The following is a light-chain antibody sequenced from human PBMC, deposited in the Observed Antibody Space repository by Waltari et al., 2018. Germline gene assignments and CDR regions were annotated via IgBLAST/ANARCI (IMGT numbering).Light chain of an antibody. Sequence: DIQLTQSPSTLSASVGDRVTITCRASQSLNNWLAWYQQRPGKPPKSLIFKASNLASRVPSRVSGSGSGTEFTLTISSLQPDDFATYYCQQYNSGTLTFGGGTKVEIK. J-gene: IGKJ4*01. CDR1: QSLNNW. CDR2: KAS. CDR3: QQYNSGTLT. V-gene: IGKV1-5*03.